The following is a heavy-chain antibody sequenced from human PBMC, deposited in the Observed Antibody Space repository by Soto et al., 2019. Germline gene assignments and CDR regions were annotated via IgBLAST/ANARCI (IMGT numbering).Heavy chain of an antibody. CDR3: VHSHSADYQSFDY. CDR2: IYWDDDK. J-gene: IGHJ4*02. D-gene: IGHD3-22*01. Sequence: SGPTLVNPTQTLTLTCTFSGFSLTRGVAVGWIRQPPGKALEWLALIYWDDDKRYRPSLRSSLTITKDTSRNQVVLTMTNMDSVDTATYYCVHSHSADYQSFDYWGPGILVTSPQ. V-gene: IGHV2-5*02. CDR1: GFSLTRGVA.